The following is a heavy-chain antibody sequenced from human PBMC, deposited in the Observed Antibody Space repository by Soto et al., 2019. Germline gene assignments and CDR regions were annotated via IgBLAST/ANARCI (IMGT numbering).Heavy chain of an antibody. J-gene: IGHJ5*01. V-gene: IGHV3-33*01. CDR2: IWLDGSER. Sequence: QAQLVESGGGVVQPGRSLRLSCEASGFMFGTSGMHWVRQAPGKGLEWVSGIWLDGSERHYADSVKGRFTSSRDNAKNTVFLQMNSLRVEDTAVYFCARDASGTTSFLVSWGQGTLVTVSS. D-gene: IGHD1-1*01. CDR1: GFMFGTSG. CDR3: ARDASGTTSFLVS.